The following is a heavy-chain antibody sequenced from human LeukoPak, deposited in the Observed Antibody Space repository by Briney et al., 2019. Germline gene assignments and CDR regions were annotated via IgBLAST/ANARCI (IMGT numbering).Heavy chain of an antibody. CDR1: GFTFSSYA. V-gene: IGHV3-23*01. J-gene: IGHJ4*01. CDR3: AKTRIVCTSVSCPGGGFDY. CDR2: IRGSGDIT. Sequence: GGSLRLSCAASGFTFSSYAMSWVRQAPGKGLEWVSGIRGSGDITYYADSVKGRFTISRDNFKNTLYLQMNSLRAEDTAVYYCAKTRIVCTSVSCPGGGFDYWSHGTLVTVSS. D-gene: IGHD2-2*01.